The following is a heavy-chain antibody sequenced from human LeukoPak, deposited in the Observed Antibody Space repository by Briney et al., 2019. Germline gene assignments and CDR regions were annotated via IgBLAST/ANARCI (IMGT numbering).Heavy chain of an antibody. Sequence: SETLSLTCTVSGGSISSYYWSWIRQPPGKGLEWIGYIYYSGSTNYNPSLKSRVTISVDTSKNQFSLTLSSVTAADTAVYYCARLAHSSSWGSGWFDPWGQGTLVTVSS. J-gene: IGHJ5*02. CDR1: GGSISSYY. CDR2: IYYSGST. V-gene: IGHV4-59*08. CDR3: ARLAHSSSWGSGWFDP. D-gene: IGHD6-13*01.